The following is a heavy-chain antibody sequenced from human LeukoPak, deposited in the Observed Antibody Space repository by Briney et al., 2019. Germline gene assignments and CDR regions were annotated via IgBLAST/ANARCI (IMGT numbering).Heavy chain of an antibody. D-gene: IGHD1-14*01. J-gene: IGHJ6*02. CDR2: IYYSGST. CDR1: GGSISSYY. V-gene: IGHV4-59*01. Sequence: SETLSLTCTVSGGSISSYYWSWIRQPPGKGLEWIGYIYYSGSTNYNPPLKSRVTISVDTSKNQFSLKLSSVTAADTAVYYCARSSTTYYYYGMDVWGQGTTVTVSS. CDR3: ARSSTTYYYYGMDV.